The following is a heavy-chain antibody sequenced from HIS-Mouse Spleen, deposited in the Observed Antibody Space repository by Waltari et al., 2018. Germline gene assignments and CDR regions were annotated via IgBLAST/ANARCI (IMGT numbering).Heavy chain of an antibody. D-gene: IGHD6-13*01. V-gene: IGHV4-39*07. CDR1: GGSISSSSYY. CDR3: AREIPYSSSWYDWYFDL. J-gene: IGHJ2*01. Sequence: QLQLQESGPGLVKPSETLSLTCTVSGGSISSSSYYLGWIRQPPGKGLEWFGSIYYSGSTYYTPSLKSRVTISVATSKNQFSRKLSSVTAADTAVYYCAREIPYSSSWYDWYFDLWGRGTLVTVSS. CDR2: IYYSGST.